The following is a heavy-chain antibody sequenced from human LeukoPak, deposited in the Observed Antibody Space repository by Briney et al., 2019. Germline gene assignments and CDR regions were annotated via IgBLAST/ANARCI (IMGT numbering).Heavy chain of an antibody. CDR2: ISWNSGSI. CDR1: GFTFDDYA. Sequence: GGSLRLSCAASGFTFDDYAMHWVRQAPGKGLEWVSGISWNSGSIGYADSVKGRFTISRDNAKNSLYLQMNSLRAEDTASYYCAKDGRAWLLRYFDYWGQGTLVTVSS. D-gene: IGHD3-22*01. V-gene: IGHV3-9*01. CDR3: AKDGRAWLLRYFDY. J-gene: IGHJ4*02.